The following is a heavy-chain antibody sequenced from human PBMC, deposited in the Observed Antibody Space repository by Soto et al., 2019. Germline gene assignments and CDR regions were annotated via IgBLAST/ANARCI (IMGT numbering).Heavy chain of an antibody. CDR3: ARGRLYSSGWYAY. D-gene: IGHD6-19*01. J-gene: IGHJ4*02. V-gene: IGHV4-34*01. Sequence: QVQLQQWGAGLLKPSETLSLTCAVYGGSFSGYYWSWIRQPPGKGLEWIGEINHSGSTNYNPSLKSRGTISVDTSKNQFSLKLSSVTAADTAVYYCARGRLYSSGWYAYWGQGTLVTVSS. CDR1: GGSFSGYY. CDR2: INHSGST.